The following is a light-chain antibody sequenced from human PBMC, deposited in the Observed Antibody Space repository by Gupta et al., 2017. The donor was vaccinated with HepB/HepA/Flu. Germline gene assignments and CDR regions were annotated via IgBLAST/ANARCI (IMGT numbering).Light chain of an antibody. CDR2: RNN. J-gene: IGLJ2*01. CDR1: SSNVETNY. V-gene: IGLV1-47*01. Sequence: SVLTQPPSASGTPGQTATISCSGSSSNVETNYVYWYQQPPGTAPKLLIYRNNQRPSGVPDRFSGSKSGTSASLAISGLRSEDEADYYCASWDDSLSGPGVFGGGTKLTVL. CDR3: ASWDDSLSGPGV.